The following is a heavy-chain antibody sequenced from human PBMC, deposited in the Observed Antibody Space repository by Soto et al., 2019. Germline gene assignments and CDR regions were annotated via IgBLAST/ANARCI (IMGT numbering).Heavy chain of an antibody. Sequence: QVQLQESGPGLVKPSGTLSLTCTVSGGSIRSSNWWSWVRQPPGKGLEWIGKIYHSGSTNYNPSLQRRVTLSVDKSQNQLSLNLNAVTAADTAVYYCANLYWSGGSCYSDRDYWGQGTLVTVSS. V-gene: IGHV4-4*02. CDR3: ANLYWSGGSCYSDRDY. CDR1: GGSIRSSNW. D-gene: IGHD2-15*01. CDR2: IYHSGST. J-gene: IGHJ4*02.